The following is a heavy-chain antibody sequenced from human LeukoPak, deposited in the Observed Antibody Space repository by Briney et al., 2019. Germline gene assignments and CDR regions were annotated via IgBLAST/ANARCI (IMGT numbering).Heavy chain of an antibody. CDR3: ARDRVGGYCSSTSCYTRSYYYYGMDV. V-gene: IGHV3-33*01. Sequence: PGGSLRLSCAASRITFSSYGMHWVRQAPGKGLEWVAVIWYDGSNKYYADSVKGRFTISRDNSKNTLYLQMNSLRAEDTAVYYCARDRVGGYCSSTSCYTRSYYYYGMDVWGQGTTVTVSS. CDR2: IWYDGSNK. CDR1: RITFSSYG. D-gene: IGHD2-2*02. J-gene: IGHJ6*02.